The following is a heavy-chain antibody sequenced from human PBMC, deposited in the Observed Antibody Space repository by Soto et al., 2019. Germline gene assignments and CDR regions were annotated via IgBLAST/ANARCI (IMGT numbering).Heavy chain of an antibody. CDR2: IIPILGIA. CDR1: GGTFSSYT. Sequence: QVQLVQSGAEVKKPGSSVKVSCKASGGTFSSYTISWVRQAPGQGLEWMGRIIPILGIANYAQKFQGRVTITADKSTSTADMELSSLRSEDTAVYYCARRRASSGWTGMFDYWGQGTLVTVSS. V-gene: IGHV1-69*02. CDR3: ARRRASSGWTGMFDY. J-gene: IGHJ4*02. D-gene: IGHD6-19*01.